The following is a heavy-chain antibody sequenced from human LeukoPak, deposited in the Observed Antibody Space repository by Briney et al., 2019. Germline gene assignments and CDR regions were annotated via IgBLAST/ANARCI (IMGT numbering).Heavy chain of an antibody. Sequence: PSETLSLTCNVSGGSINSYYWTWIRQPPGKGLEWIAYISDIGSINYNPSLKSRVTISLDTSKNQFSLKLSSVTAADTAVYYCAGHHPRNTVDFWGQGTLVTVSS. CDR3: AGHHPRNTVDF. J-gene: IGHJ4*02. CDR2: ISDIGSI. D-gene: IGHD2/OR15-2a*01. V-gene: IGHV4-59*08. CDR1: GGSINSYY.